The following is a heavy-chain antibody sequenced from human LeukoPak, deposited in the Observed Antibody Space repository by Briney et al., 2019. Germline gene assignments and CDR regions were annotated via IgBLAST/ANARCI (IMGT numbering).Heavy chain of an antibody. CDR1: GGSISSSSYS. V-gene: IGHV4-39*01. CDR3: ARQKPDSSGWYDYFDY. Sequence: SETLSLTCTVSGGSISSSSYSWGWIRQPPGKGLEWIGSIYYSGSTYYNPSLKSRVTISVDTSKNQFSLKLSSVTAADTAVYYCARQKPDSSGWYDYFDYWGQGTLVTVSS. D-gene: IGHD6-19*01. CDR2: IYYSGST. J-gene: IGHJ4*02.